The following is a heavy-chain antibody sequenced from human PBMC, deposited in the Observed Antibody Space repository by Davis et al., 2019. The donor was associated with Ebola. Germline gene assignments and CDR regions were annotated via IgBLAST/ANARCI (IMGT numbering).Heavy chain of an antibody. V-gene: IGHV3-23*01. CDR1: GFTFSSYA. D-gene: IGHD1-26*01. CDR3: AKAVGATTIFPFDI. J-gene: IGHJ3*02. Sequence: GESLKISCAASGFTFSSYAMSWVRQASGKGLEWVSAISGSGGSTYYADSVKGRFTISRDNSKNTLYLQMNSLRAEDTAVYYCAKAVGATTIFPFDIWGQGTMVTVSS. CDR2: ISGSGGST.